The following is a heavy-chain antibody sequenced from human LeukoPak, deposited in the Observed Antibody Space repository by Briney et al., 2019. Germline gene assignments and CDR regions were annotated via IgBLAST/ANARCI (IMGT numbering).Heavy chain of an antibody. CDR3: ATFDYYDSSGYYH. J-gene: IGHJ5*02. CDR1: GYTFTSYD. CDR2: MNPNSGNT. Sequence: ASVKVSCKASGYTFTSYDINWVRQATGQGLERMGWMNPNSGNTGYAQKFQGRVTMTRNTFISTAYMELSSLRSEDTAVYYCATFDYYDSSGYYHWGQGTLVTVSS. D-gene: IGHD3-22*01. V-gene: IGHV1-8*01.